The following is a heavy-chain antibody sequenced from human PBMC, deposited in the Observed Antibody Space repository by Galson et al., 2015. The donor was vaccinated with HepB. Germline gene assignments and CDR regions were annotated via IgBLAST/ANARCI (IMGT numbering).Heavy chain of an antibody. CDR1: GFTFSDYY. CDR2: ISTSGSTI. CDR3: ARTHYHYYYVDV. Sequence: SLRLSCAASGFTFSDYYMSWIRQAPGKGLEWVSYISTSGSTIYYADSVKSRFTISRDNAKNSLYLQMNSLRVEDTAVYYCARTHYHYYYVDVWGKGTAVTVSS. V-gene: IGHV3-11*01. J-gene: IGHJ6*03. D-gene: IGHD3-10*01.